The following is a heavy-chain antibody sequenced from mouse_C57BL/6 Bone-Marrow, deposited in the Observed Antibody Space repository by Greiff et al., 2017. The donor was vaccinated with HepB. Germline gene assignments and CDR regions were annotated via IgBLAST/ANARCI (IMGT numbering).Heavy chain of an antibody. CDR1: GFTFSSYG. D-gene: IGHD1-1*01. CDR3: ARHGTRTPYYFDY. Sequence: EVHLVESGGDLVKPGGSLKLSCAASGFTFSSYGMSWVRQTPDKRLGWVATISSGGSYTYYPDSVKGRFTISRDNAKNTLYLQMSSLKSEDTAMYYCARHGTRTPYYFDYWGQGTTLTVSS. J-gene: IGHJ2*01. V-gene: IGHV5-6*01. CDR2: ISSGGSYT.